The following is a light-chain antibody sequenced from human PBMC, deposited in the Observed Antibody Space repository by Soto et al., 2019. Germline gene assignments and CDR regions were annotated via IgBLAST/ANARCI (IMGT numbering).Light chain of an antibody. Sequence: QPVLTQPPSASGTPGQRVSISCSGSSSNIGRNSVNWYQRFPGTAPKLLIYNDNQRPSGVPDRFSGSKFGTSVSLAISGLQSEDEAEYYCAAWDDSLSGVVFGGGTKLTVL. CDR2: NDN. CDR1: SSNIGRNS. CDR3: AAWDDSLSGVV. J-gene: IGLJ3*02. V-gene: IGLV1-44*01.